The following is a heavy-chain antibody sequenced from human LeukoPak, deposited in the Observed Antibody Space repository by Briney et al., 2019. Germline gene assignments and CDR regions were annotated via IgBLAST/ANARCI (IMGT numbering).Heavy chain of an antibody. D-gene: IGHD3-22*01. CDR2: IYPGDSDT. Sequence: GESLKISXKGSGYSFTSYWIGWVRQMPGKGLEWMGIIYPGDSDTRYSPSFQGQVTISADKSISTAYLQWSSLKASDTAMYYCARHPPQYYYDSSGYCFDYRGQGTLVTVSS. CDR3: ARHPPQYYYDSSGYCFDY. V-gene: IGHV5-51*01. CDR1: GYSFTSYW. J-gene: IGHJ4*02.